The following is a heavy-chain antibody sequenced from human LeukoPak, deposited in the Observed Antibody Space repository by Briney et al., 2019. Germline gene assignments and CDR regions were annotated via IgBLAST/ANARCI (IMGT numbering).Heavy chain of an antibody. V-gene: IGHV4-34*01. CDR2: INHSGST. D-gene: IGHD3-22*01. CDR3: ARAVPGYYDSSGYYLDY. J-gene: IGHJ4*02. Sequence: SETLSLTCAVYGGSFSGYYWSWIRQPPGKGLEWIGEINHSGSTNYNPSLKSRVTISVDTSKNQFSLKLSSVTAADTAVYYCARAVPGYYDSSGYYLDYWGQGTLVTVSS. CDR1: GGSFSGYY.